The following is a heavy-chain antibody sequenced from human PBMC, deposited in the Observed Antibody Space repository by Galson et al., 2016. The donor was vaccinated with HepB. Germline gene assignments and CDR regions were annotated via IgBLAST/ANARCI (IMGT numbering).Heavy chain of an antibody. CDR1: GYTFTSYY. D-gene: IGHD2-2*02. J-gene: IGHJ4*02. V-gene: IGHV1-18*04. Sequence: SVKVSCKASGYTFTSYYMHWVRQAPGQGLEWVGWIGVFNGNTYYAQKLQGRVTMTTDTSTSTAYMELRSLRSDDTAVYYCARGAERESCRTTSCYTFDYWGQGTLVTVSS. CDR3: ARGAERESCRTTSCYTFDY. CDR2: IGVFNGNT.